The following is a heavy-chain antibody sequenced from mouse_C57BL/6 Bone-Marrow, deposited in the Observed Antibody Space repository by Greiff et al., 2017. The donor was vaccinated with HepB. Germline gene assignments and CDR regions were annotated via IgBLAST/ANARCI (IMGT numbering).Heavy chain of an antibody. CDR1: GFTFTDYY. CDR2: IRNKANGYTT. V-gene: IGHV7-3*01. D-gene: IGHD1-1*01. Sequence: EVKLMESGGGLVQPGGSLSLSCAASGFTFTDYYMSWVRQPPGRALEWLGFIRNKANGYTTEYSASVKDRFTISRDNSQSILYFQMNALRAEDSATYYCARYKTTVVATNGYFDVWGTGTTVTVSS. CDR3: ARYKTTVVATNGYFDV. J-gene: IGHJ1*03.